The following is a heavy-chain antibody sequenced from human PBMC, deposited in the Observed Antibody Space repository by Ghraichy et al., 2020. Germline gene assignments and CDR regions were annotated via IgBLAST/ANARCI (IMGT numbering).Heavy chain of an antibody. J-gene: IGHJ6*02. V-gene: IGHV4-39*01. Sequence: TLSLTCTVSGGSISSNSYYWGWIRQPPGKGLEWIGSIYYSGSTYYNPSLKSRVTISVDTSKNKFSLKLSSVTAADTAVYYCASLPFGESPPYYYYGMDVWGQGTTVTVSS. CDR3: ASLPFGESPPYYYYGMDV. CDR1: GGSISSNSYY. CDR2: IYYSGST. D-gene: IGHD3-10*01.